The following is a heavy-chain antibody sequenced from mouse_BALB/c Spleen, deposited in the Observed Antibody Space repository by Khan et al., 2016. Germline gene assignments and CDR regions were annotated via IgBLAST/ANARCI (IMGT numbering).Heavy chain of an antibody. D-gene: IGHD2-1*01. CDR3: ARTVGNYGYFDY. J-gene: IGHJ2*01. V-gene: IGHV9-4*02. CDR2: INTHSGVP. CDR1: GYTFTTAG. Sequence: QIQLVQSGPELKKPGETVRISCKASGYTFTTAGMQWVQKMPGKGLKWIGWINTHSGVPKYAEDFKGRFAFSLETSASTAYLQIRNLKNEDTATXFCARTVGNYGYFDYWAPCPTLTVSS.